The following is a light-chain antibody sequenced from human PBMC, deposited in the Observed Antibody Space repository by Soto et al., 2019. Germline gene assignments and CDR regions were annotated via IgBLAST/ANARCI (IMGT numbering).Light chain of an antibody. J-gene: IGLJ1*01. CDR3: CSYAGSYSYA. CDR1: SSDVGGFNS. CDR2: DVN. V-gene: IGLV2-11*01. Sequence: QSALTQPRSVSGYPGQSVTISCTGTSSDVGGFNSVSWYQQHPGKAPKLMIYDVNKRPSGVPDRFSGSKSGSTASLTISGLQAEDEADYYCCSYAGSYSYAFATGTKVTVL.